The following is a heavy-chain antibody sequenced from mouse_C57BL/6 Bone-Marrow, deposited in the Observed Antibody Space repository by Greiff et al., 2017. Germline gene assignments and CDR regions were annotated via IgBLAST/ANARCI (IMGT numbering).Heavy chain of an antibody. Sequence: EVKLVESGGGLVQSGRSLRLSCATSGFTFSDFYMEWVRQAPGKGLEWIAASRNKANDYTTEYSASVKGRFIVSRDTSQSILYLQMNALRAEDTAIYYCARDPITTVVGPYAIDYWGQGTSVTVSS. CDR1: GFTFSDFY. CDR2: SRNKANDYTT. CDR3: ARDPITTVVGPYAIDY. V-gene: IGHV7-1*01. D-gene: IGHD1-1*01. J-gene: IGHJ4*01.